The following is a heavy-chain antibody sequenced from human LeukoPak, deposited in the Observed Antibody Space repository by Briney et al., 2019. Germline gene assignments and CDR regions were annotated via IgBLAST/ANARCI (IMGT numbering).Heavy chain of an antibody. V-gene: IGHV1-18*01. CDR2: ISAYNGNT. Sequence: ASVKVCCKASGYTFTSYGISWERQAPGQGLEWMGWISAYNGNTNYAQKLQGRVTMTTDTSTSTAYMELRSLRSDDTAVYYCARVPYDYGDYANDYWGQGTLVTVPS. D-gene: IGHD4-17*01. CDR3: ARVPYDYGDYANDY. J-gene: IGHJ4*02. CDR1: GYTFTSYG.